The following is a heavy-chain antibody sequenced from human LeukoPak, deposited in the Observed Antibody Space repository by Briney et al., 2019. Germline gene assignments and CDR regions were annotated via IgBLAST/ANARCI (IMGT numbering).Heavy chain of an antibody. V-gene: IGHV5-51*01. J-gene: IGHJ4*02. D-gene: IGHD4-17*01. CDR3: ARLSSFYGDSLDY. CDR2: IYPGDSDT. Sequence: GESLKISCKGSGYSLTSYWIGWVRQIPGKGLERMGIIYPGDSDTRYSPSFQGQVTISADKSISTAYLQWSSLKASDTAMYYCARLSSFYGDSLDYWGQGTLVTVSS. CDR1: GYSLTSYW.